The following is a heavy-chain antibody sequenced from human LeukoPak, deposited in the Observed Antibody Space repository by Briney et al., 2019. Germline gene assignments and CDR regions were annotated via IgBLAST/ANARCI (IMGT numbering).Heavy chain of an antibody. V-gene: IGHV1-8*03. CDR1: GYTFTSYD. CDR2: MNPNSGNT. D-gene: IGHD2-2*01. CDR3: ARAVADIVVVPAASYYYYYMDV. Sequence: ASVEVSCKASGYTFTSYDINWVRQATGQGLEWMGWMNPNSGNTGYAQKFQGRVTITRNTSISTAYMELSSLRSEDTAVYYCARAVADIVVVPAASYYYYYMDVWGKGTTVTVSS. J-gene: IGHJ6*03.